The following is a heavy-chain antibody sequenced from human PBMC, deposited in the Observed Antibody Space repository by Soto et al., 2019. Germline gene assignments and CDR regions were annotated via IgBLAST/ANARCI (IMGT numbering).Heavy chain of an antibody. J-gene: IGHJ4*02. Sequence: ASVKVSCKASGYTFTSYAMHWVRQAPGQRLEWMGWINAGNGNTKCSQKFQDRVTITRDTSASTAYMELSSLRSEDTAVYYCARGPDYAGYFDYWGRGTLVTVS. D-gene: IGHD4-17*01. CDR1: GYTFTSYA. CDR2: INAGNGNT. CDR3: ARGPDYAGYFDY. V-gene: IGHV1-3*01.